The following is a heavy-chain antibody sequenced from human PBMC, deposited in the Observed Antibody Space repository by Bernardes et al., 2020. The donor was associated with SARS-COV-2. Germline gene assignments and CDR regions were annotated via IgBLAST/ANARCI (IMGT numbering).Heavy chain of an antibody. CDR3: ARDGGFRASHTWAAIEDSFDI. V-gene: IGHV3-48*03. Sequence: GGSLRLSRAASGFTFSSYEMNWVRQAPGKGLEWVSYISTSGTTIYYADSVKGRFTISRDNAGNSLYMQMNSLRADDTAVYYCARDGGFRASHTWAAIEDSFDIWGQGTMVSVSS. J-gene: IGHJ3*02. CDR1: GFTFSSYE. CDR2: ISTSGTTI. D-gene: IGHD5-12*01.